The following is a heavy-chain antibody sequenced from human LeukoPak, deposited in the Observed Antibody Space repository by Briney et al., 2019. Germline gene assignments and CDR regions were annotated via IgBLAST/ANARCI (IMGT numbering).Heavy chain of an antibody. CDR2: IYYSGST. Sequence: SETQSLTCTVSGGSISNYYWSWIRQPPGKGLEWMGFIYYSGSTNNNPSLKSRVTISVDTSKNQFSLKVSSVTAADTAVYFCARGVGSSSPFDYWGQGTLVTVSS. CDR3: ARGVGSSSPFDY. D-gene: IGHD6-13*01. CDR1: GGSISNYY. V-gene: IGHV4-59*08. J-gene: IGHJ4*02.